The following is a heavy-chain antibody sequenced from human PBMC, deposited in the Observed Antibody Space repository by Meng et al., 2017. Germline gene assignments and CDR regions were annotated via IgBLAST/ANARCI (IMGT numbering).Heavy chain of an antibody. CDR1: GGSFSGYY. J-gene: IGHJ5*02. V-gene: IGHV4-34*01. CDR3: ARGRWRGNRFDP. Sequence: QLQRWGAGLLKPSETLSLTCAVYGGSFSGYYWSWIRQPPGKGLEWIGEINHSGSTNYNPSLKSRVTISVDTSKNQFSLKLSSVTAADTAVYYCARGRWRGNRFDPWGQGTLVTVSS. CDR2: INHSGST. D-gene: IGHD3-10*01.